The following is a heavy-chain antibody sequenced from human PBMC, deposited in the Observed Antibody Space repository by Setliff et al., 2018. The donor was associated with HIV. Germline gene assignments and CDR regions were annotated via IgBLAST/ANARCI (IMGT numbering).Heavy chain of an antibody. Sequence: SETLSLTCTVSGGSISNDYWGWVRQPPGKGLEWIGFVYLSGSITYNPSLKSRVTISIDRSKNEFSLKLNSVTAADTAVYYCARVDREGWLQLTWGQGTLVTVSS. D-gene: IGHD5-12*01. CDR2: VYLSGSI. V-gene: IGHV4-59*12. CDR1: GGSISNDY. J-gene: IGHJ5*02. CDR3: ARVDREGWLQLT.